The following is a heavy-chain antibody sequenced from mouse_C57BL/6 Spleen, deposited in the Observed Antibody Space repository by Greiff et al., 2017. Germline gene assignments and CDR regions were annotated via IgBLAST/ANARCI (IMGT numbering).Heavy chain of an antibody. CDR1: GYAFSSSW. CDR3: APMVEGWFAY. V-gene: IGHV1-82*01. J-gene: IGHJ3*01. D-gene: IGHD2-2*01. CDR2: IYPGDGDT. Sequence: VQLQQSGPELVKPGASVKISCKASGYAFSSSWMNWVKQRPGKGLEWIGRIYPGDGDTNYNGKFKGKATLTADKSSSTAYMQLSSLTSEDSAVYFCAPMVEGWFAYWGQGTLVTVSA.